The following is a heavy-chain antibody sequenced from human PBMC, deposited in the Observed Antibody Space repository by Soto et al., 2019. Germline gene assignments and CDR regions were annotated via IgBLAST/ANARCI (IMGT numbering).Heavy chain of an antibody. CDR2: IYPGDSDT. Sequence: GESLKLSCKGSGYSFTSYWIGWVRQMPGKGLEWMGIIYPGDSDTRYSPSFQGQVTISADKSISTAYLQWSSLKASDTAMYYCARLDGAKYYYYGMDVWGQGTTVTVSS. CDR3: ARLDGAKYYYYGMDV. V-gene: IGHV5-51*01. CDR1: GYSFTSYW. J-gene: IGHJ6*02.